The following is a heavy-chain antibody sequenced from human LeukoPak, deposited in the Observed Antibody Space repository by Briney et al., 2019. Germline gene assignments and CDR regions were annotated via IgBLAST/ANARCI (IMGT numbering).Heavy chain of an antibody. CDR3: ARGLHGYYYDSSVGAFDI. CDR2: ISSNGGST. CDR1: GFTVSSNY. D-gene: IGHD3-22*01. J-gene: IGHJ3*02. Sequence: PPGGSLRLSCAASGFTVSSNYMSWVRQAPGKGLEYVSAISSNGGSTYYANSVKGRFTISRDNSKNTLYLQMGSLRAEDMAVYYCARGLHGYYYDSSVGAFDIWGQGTMVIVSS. V-gene: IGHV3-64*01.